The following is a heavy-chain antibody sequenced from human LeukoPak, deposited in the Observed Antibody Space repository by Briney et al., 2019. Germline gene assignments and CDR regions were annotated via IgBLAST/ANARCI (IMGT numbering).Heavy chain of an antibody. V-gene: IGHV3-21*01. Sequence: PGGSLRLSCAASGFTLSSYSMNWVRQAPGKGLEWVSSISSSSSYIYYADSVKGRFTISRDNAKNSLYLQMNSLRAEDTAVYYCARDYCSSTSCYLPFDYWGQGTLVTVSS. D-gene: IGHD2-2*01. J-gene: IGHJ4*02. CDR3: ARDYCSSTSCYLPFDY. CDR1: GFTLSSYS. CDR2: ISSSSSYI.